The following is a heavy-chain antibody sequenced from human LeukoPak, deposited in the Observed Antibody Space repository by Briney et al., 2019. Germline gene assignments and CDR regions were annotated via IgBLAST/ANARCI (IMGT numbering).Heavy chain of an antibody. CDR1: GFTFSSYG. J-gene: IGHJ4*02. D-gene: IGHD6-19*01. CDR3: ARGVRIAVAGYIDY. V-gene: IGHV3-30*02. Sequence: GGSLRLSCAASGFTFSSYGMHWVRQAPGKGLEWVAFIRYDGSNKYYADSVKGRFTISRDNSKNTLYLQMNSLRAEDTTVYYCARGVRIAVAGYIDYWGQGTLVTVSS. CDR2: IRYDGSNK.